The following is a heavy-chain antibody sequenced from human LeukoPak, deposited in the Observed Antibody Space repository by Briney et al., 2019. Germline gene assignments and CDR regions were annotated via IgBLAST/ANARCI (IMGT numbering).Heavy chain of an antibody. Sequence: PGGSLRLSCAASGFTFSDYYMSWIRQAPGKGLEWVSYISSSSSYTNYADSVKGRFTISRDNSKNTLYLQMNSLRAEDTAVYYCAKVPVSSGSYYFDYWGQGTLVTVSS. J-gene: IGHJ4*02. CDR1: GFTFSDYY. CDR3: AKVPVSSGSYYFDY. V-gene: IGHV3-11*05. CDR2: ISSSSSYT. D-gene: IGHD3-10*01.